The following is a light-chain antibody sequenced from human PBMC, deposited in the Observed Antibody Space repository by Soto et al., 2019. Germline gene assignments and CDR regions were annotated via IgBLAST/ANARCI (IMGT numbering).Light chain of an antibody. J-gene: IGLJ2*01. CDR1: SSDVGGYNY. CDR2: DVS. V-gene: IGLV2-14*01. CDR3: CSYTISSILL. Sequence: QPASVSGSPGQSITISCTGTSSDVGGYNYVSWYQQHPGKAPKLMIYDVSIRPSGISDRFSGSKSGDTASLTISRLQSEDEADYYCCSYTISSILLFGGGTKVTVL.